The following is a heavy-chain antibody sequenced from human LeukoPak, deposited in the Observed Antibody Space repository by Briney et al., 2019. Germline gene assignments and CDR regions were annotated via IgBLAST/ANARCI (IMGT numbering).Heavy chain of an antibody. J-gene: IGHJ4*02. V-gene: IGHV4-34*10. CDR3: ASNPDIANFAD. CDR1: VGSFRGYY. D-gene: IGHD1-1*01. CDR2: VHLGGRI. Sequence: SETLSLTCAVYVGSFRGYYWSWVRPPPGEGLEWIGYVHLGGRIHYNPSLQSRGSMSLDASTDQISLNLTSVTSVARAVYYCASNPDIANFADWGQGTLVTVSS.